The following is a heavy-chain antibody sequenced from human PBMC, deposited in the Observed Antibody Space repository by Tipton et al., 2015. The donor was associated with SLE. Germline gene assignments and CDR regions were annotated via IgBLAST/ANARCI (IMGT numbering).Heavy chain of an antibody. CDR1: GGSISTSSYY. CDR3: ARGVVPAANYYMDV. D-gene: IGHD2-2*01. V-gene: IGHV4-39*07. CDR2: IYYSGSI. Sequence: LRLSCTVSGGSISTSSYYWGWIRQPPGKGLEWIGSIYYSGSIYYNPSLKSRVTISVDTSKNQFSLKLSSVTAADTAVYFCARGVVPAANYYMDVWGKGTTVTVSS. J-gene: IGHJ6*03.